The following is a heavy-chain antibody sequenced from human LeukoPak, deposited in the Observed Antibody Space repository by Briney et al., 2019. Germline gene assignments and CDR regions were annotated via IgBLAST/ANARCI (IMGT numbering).Heavy chain of an antibody. Sequence: SETLSLTCAVYGGSFSGYSWSWIRQPPGKGLEWIGEINHSGSTNYNPSLKSRVTISVDTSKNQFSLKLSSVTAADTAVYYCARDSLDAFDIWGQGTMVTVSS. CDR2: INHSGST. CDR3: ARDSLDAFDI. V-gene: IGHV4-34*01. J-gene: IGHJ3*02. CDR1: GGSFSGYS.